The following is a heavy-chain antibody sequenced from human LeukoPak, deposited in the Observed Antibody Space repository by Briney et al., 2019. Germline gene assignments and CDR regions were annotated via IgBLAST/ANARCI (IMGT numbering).Heavy chain of an antibody. D-gene: IGHD3-10*01. J-gene: IGHJ4*02. Sequence: SETLSLTCTVSGGSISSGSYYWSWSRQPAGKGLEWIGRIYTSGSTNYNPSLKSRVTISVDTSKNQFSLKLSSVTAADTAVYYCARERDGSGTQRGLDYWGQGTLVTVSS. CDR3: ARERDGSGTQRGLDY. CDR2: IYTSGST. CDR1: GGSISSGSYY. V-gene: IGHV4-61*02.